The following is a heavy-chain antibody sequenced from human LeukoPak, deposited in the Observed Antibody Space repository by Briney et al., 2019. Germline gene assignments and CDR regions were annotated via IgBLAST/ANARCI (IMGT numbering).Heavy chain of an antibody. CDR3: AKDTPDHYYDSSGYWYYFDY. J-gene: IGHJ4*02. D-gene: IGHD3-22*01. CDR2: IWYDRSNK. V-gene: IGHV3-33*06. Sequence: PGGSLRLSCAASGFTFSSYGMHWVRQAPGKGLEWVAVIWYDRSNKYYADSVKGRFTISRDNSRNTLYVQMNSLRAEDTAVYYCAKDTPDHYYDSSGYWYYFDYWGQGTLVTVSS. CDR1: GFTFSSYG.